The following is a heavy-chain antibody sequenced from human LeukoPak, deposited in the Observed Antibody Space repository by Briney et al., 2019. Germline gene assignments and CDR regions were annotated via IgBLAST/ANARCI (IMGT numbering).Heavy chain of an antibody. Sequence: ASVKVSCKVSDYTLTELSTHWVRQAPGKGLEWLGGFDPEDGEIIYAQKFQGRVTMSDDTSTDTAYMELGSLRSDDTAVYYCAADRRDYSGNYWTAFDIWGQGTMVTVSS. CDR2: FDPEDGEI. CDR1: DYTLTELS. CDR3: AADRRDYSGNYWTAFDI. D-gene: IGHD1-26*01. J-gene: IGHJ3*02. V-gene: IGHV1-24*01.